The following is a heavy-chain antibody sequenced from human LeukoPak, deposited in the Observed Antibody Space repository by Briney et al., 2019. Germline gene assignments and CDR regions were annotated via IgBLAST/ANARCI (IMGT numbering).Heavy chain of an antibody. CDR1: GFTFSRYS. CDR2: ISSTGTYT. V-gene: IGHV3-64*01. CDR3: ARGPTVTTFNAFDI. D-gene: IGHD4-17*01. J-gene: IGHJ3*02. Sequence: GGSLRLSCAASGFTFSRYSMNWVRQAPGKGLEHVSAISSTGTYTYYANSVRGRFTISRDNSKNTLYLQMGSLRAEDMAVYYCARGPTVTTFNAFDIWGQGTMVTVSS.